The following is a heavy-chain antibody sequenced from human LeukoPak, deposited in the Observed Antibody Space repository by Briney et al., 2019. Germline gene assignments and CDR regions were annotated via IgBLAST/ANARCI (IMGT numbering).Heavy chain of an antibody. D-gene: IGHD3-3*01. Sequence: SETLSLTCAVSGNSVRSSSFYWGWICQPPGKGLEWIGSIYFSGSAYYNPSLKSRVTISGDASRNQFSLRLSSVTAADTAVYYCVSTLRFLPYRRFDYWGQGTLVTVS. CDR1: GNSVRSSSFY. V-gene: IGHV4-39*01. CDR3: VSTLRFLPYRRFDY. J-gene: IGHJ4*02. CDR2: IYFSGSA.